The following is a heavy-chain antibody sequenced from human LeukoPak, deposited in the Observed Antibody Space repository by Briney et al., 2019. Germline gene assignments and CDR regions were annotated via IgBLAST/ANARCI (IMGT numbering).Heavy chain of an antibody. D-gene: IGHD6-13*01. CDR1: GFTFSDYY. Sequence: GGSLRLSCAASGFTFSDYYMSWIRQAPGKGLEWVSYISSSGSTIYYADSVKGRFTISRDNSKNSLYLQMNSLRAEDTAVYYGARDGEQQPLHYWGQGTLATVSS. CDR2: ISSSGSTI. V-gene: IGHV3-11*01. CDR3: ARDGEQQPLHY. J-gene: IGHJ4*02.